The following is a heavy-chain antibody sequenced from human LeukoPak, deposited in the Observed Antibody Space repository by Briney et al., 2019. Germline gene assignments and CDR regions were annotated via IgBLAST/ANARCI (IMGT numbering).Heavy chain of an antibody. Sequence: ASVKVSCKASGYKFTGYYMHWVRQAPGQGLEWMGWINPNSGDSHHAQKFQGRVTMTRDSSISTAYMELSRLRSDDTAVYYCASGGSLDNWYVGYFDYWGQGTLVTVSS. CDR3: ASGGSLDNWYVGYFDY. CDR1: GYKFTGYY. V-gene: IGHV1-2*02. J-gene: IGHJ4*02. D-gene: IGHD1-1*01. CDR2: INPNSGDS.